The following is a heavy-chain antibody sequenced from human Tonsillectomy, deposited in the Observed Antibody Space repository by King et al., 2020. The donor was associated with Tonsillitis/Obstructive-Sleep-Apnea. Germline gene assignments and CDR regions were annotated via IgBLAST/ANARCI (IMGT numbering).Heavy chain of an antibody. CDR1: GFTFSTYS. CDR2: ISTSSSYI. CDR3: ARDSDDAFDI. Sequence: VQLVESGGGLVKPGGSLRLSCAASGFTFSTYSMSWVRQAPGKGLEWVSSISTSSSYIYYGDSVKGRFTISRDNAKNSLYPQMNSLRAEDTAVYYCARDSDDAFDIWGQGTMVTVSS. J-gene: IGHJ3*02. V-gene: IGHV3-21*01.